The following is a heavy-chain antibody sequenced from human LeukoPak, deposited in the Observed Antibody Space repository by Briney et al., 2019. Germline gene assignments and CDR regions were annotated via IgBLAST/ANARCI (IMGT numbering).Heavy chain of an antibody. Sequence: GASVKVSCKASGGTFSSYAISWVRQAPGQGPEWMGGIIPIFGTANYAQKFQGRVTITADESTSTAYMELSSLRSEDTAVYYCARDNCGGDCYPSDWGQGTLVTVSS. J-gene: IGHJ4*02. CDR1: GGTFSSYA. CDR2: IIPIFGTA. V-gene: IGHV1-69*13. D-gene: IGHD2-21*02. CDR3: ARDNCGGDCYPSD.